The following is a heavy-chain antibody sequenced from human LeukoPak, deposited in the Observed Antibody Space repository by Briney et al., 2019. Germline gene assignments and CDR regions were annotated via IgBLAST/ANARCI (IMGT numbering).Heavy chain of an antibody. D-gene: IGHD6-13*01. J-gene: IGHJ6*03. V-gene: IGHV4-59*01. Sequence: PSETLSLTCTVSGGSISSYYWSWIRQPPGKGLEWIGYIYYSGSTNYNPSLKSRVTISVDTSKNQFSLKLSSVTAADTAVYYCARVKKGSIAAAGTFYYYYYMDVWGKGTTVTISS. CDR3: ARVKKGSIAAAGTFYYYYYMDV. CDR1: GGSISSYY. CDR2: IYYSGST.